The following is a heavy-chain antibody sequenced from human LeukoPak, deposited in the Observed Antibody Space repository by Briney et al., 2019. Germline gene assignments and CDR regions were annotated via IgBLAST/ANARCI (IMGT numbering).Heavy chain of an antibody. J-gene: IGHJ4*02. D-gene: IGHD3-22*01. V-gene: IGHV4-31*03. Sequence: SETLSLTCTVSGGSISSGGYYWSWIRQHPGKGLGWIGYIYYSGSTYYNPSLKSRVTISVDTSKNQFSLKLSSVTAADTGVYYCARGRASSGSPGYWGQGTLVTVSS. CDR2: IYYSGST. CDR3: ARGRASSGSPGY. CDR1: GGSISSGGYY.